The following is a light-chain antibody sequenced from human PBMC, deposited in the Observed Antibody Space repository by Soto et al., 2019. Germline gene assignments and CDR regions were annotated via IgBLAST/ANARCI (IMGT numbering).Light chain of an antibody. CDR3: MQATYFPYT. CDR2: TIS. J-gene: IGKJ2*01. CDR1: QSIVDRHGETY. V-gene: IGKV2-24*01. Sequence: VMTQTPVSSPVTLGQPASISCRSTQSIVDRHGETYVSWLQQRPGQPPRLLIYTISNRFSGVPDRFSGRGAGKDFTLKISRVEVEDVGVYYCMQATYFPYTVGQGPRLES.